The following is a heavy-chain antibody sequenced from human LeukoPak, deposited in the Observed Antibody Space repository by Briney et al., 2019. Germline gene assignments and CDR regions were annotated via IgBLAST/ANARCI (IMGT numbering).Heavy chain of an antibody. V-gene: IGHV3-30*02. D-gene: IGHD1-26*01. Sequence: GGSLRLSCAASGFTFSSYGMHWVRQAPGKGLEWVAFIRYDGSNKYYADSVKGRFTISRDNSKNTLYLQMNSLRAEDTPVYYCAMVIVGATKGLDYWGQGTLVTVSS. CDR3: AMVIVGATKGLDY. CDR2: IRYDGSNK. CDR1: GFTFSSYG. J-gene: IGHJ4*02.